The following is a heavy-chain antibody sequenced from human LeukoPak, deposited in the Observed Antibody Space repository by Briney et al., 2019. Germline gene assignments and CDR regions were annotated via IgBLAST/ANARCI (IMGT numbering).Heavy chain of an antibody. CDR1: GGSISSGGYY. D-gene: IGHD4-11*01. V-gene: IGHV4-31*03. J-gene: IGHJ4*02. CDR3: ARYDSNYEAFDY. CDR2: IYYSGST. Sequence: SQTLSLTCTVSGGSISSGGYYWSWIRQHPGKGLEWIGYIYYSGSTYYNPSLKSRVTISVGTSKNQFSLKLSSVTAADTAVYYCARYDSNYEAFDYWGQGTLVTVSS.